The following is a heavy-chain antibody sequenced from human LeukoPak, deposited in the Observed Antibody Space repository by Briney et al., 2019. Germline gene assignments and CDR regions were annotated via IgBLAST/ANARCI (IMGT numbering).Heavy chain of an antibody. D-gene: IGHD3-10*01. CDR1: GGSISSYY. CDR2: IYYSGST. CDR3: ARGTGEFDY. V-gene: IGHV4-59*01. Sequence: SETLSLTCTVSGGSISSYYWSWLRQPPGKGLEWIGYIYYSGSTNYNPSLKSRVTISVDTSKNQFSLKLSSVTAADTAVYYCARGTGEFDYWGQGTLVTVSS. J-gene: IGHJ4*02.